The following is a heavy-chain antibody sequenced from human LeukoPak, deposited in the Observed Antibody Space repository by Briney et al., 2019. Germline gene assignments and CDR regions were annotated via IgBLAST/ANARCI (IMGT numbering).Heavy chain of an antibody. Sequence: GGSLRLSCAASGFTFSSYAMSWVRQAPGKGLEWVSAISGSGDSTYYADSVKGRFTISRDNSKKTLYLQLNSLRAEDTAVYCAKSQRGYYPRRTYYYYIDVWGKGTTVTVSS. CDR1: GFTFSSYA. D-gene: IGHD1-26*01. V-gene: IGHV3-23*01. J-gene: IGHJ6*03. CDR2: ISGSGDST. CDR3: AKSQRGYYPRRTYYYYIDV.